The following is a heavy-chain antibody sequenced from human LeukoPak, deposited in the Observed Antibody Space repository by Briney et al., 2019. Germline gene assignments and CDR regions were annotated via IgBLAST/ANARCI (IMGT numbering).Heavy chain of an antibody. D-gene: IGHD5-18*01. J-gene: IGHJ4*02. CDR1: GGSISSGTYY. CDR2: IYSSGSS. CDR3: AREAAMALD. Sequence: SQTLSLTCTVSGGSISSGTYYWSWIRQPAGKGLEWIGRIYSSGSSNYNPSLKSRVTISVDTSKNQFSLKLSSVTAADTAVYYCAREAAMALDWGQGTLVTVSS. V-gene: IGHV4-61*02.